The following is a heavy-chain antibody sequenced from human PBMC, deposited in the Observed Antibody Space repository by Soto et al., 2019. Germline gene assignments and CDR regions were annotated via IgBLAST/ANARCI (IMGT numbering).Heavy chain of an antibody. CDR2: ISGRGDST. CDR3: AKETSAHCAGGTCHLSCFDS. CDR1: GFIFGVYA. J-gene: IGHJ4*02. D-gene: IGHD2-15*01. V-gene: IGHV3-23*01. Sequence: PGGSLRLSCAASGFIFGVYAMSWVRQAPGKGLEWVSAISGRGDSTYYVDSVKGRFSVSRDNSKNTLYLQMNNLRAEDTAVYWCAKETSAHCAGGTCHLSCFDSWGPGTLVTVSS.